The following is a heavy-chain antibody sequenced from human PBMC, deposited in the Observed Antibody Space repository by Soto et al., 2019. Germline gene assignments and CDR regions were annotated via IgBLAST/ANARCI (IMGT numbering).Heavy chain of an antibody. CDR2: INPSGGST. CDR1: GYTFASYY. Sequence: ASVKVSCKASGYTFASYYMHWVRQAPGQGLEWMGIINPSGGSTSYAQKFQGRVTMTRDTSTSTVYMELSSLRSEDTAVYYCARAGSDFWSGYFYGLGNEYCYYGMDVWGQGTTVTVSS. J-gene: IGHJ6*02. CDR3: ARAGSDFWSGYFYGLGNEYCYYGMDV. V-gene: IGHV1-46*01. D-gene: IGHD3-3*01.